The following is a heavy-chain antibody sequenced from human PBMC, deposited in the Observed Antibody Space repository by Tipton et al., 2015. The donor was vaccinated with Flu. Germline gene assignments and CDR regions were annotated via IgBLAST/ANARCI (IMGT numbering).Heavy chain of an antibody. CDR2: IYYSGST. D-gene: IGHD3-10*01. V-gene: IGHV4-39*07. CDR3: ARDQGSGRYYDY. CDR1: GGSISSSSYY. J-gene: IGHJ4*02. Sequence: TLSLTCTVFGGSISSSSYYWGWIRHPPGKGLEWIGCIYYSGSTYYNLSLKSRVTISVDTSKFQFSLKLSSVTAADTAVYYCARDQGSGRYYDYWGQGTLVTVSS.